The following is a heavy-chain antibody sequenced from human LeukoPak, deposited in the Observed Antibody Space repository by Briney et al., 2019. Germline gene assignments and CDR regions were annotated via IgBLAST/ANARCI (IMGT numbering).Heavy chain of an antibody. V-gene: IGHV3-21*04. Sequence: GGSLRLSCAASGFTFSSYSMNWVRQAPGKGLEWVSSISSSSSYIYYADSVKGRFTISRDNAKNSLYLQMNSPRAGDTAVYYCAKSAKTGTTLIYFDYWGQGTLVSVSS. J-gene: IGHJ4*02. CDR1: GFTFSSYS. CDR2: ISSSSSYI. D-gene: IGHD1-7*01. CDR3: AKSAKTGTTLIYFDY.